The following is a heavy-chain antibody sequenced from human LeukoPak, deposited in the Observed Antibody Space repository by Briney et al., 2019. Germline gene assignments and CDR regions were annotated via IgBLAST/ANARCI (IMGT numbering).Heavy chain of an antibody. D-gene: IGHD2-2*01. CDR3: ARDGTSTDDY. CDR1: GYTFSNFG. J-gene: IGHJ4*02. Sequence: ASVRVSCKTSGYTFSNFGINWVRQAPGQGLEWMGWISGNNDNPNYGQKFQGRFTVTADSSTSTAYMELRNLTFDDTAVYYCARDGTSTDDYWGQGTLVSVSS. V-gene: IGHV1-18*01. CDR2: ISGNNDNP.